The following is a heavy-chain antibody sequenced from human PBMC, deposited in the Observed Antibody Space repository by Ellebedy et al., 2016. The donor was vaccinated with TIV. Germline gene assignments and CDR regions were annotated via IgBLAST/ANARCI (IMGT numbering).Heavy chain of an antibody. Sequence: SETLSLXXTVSGGSINNYYWSWIRQPPGKRLEWIGFIHYSGSTNYNPSLKSRVTISVDRSKTQFSLELSYVTAADTAVYYCASWGDYGGNRHLDYWGQGTLVTVSS. CDR1: GGSINNYY. J-gene: IGHJ4*02. CDR2: IHYSGST. V-gene: IGHV4-59*01. D-gene: IGHD4-23*01. CDR3: ASWGDYGGNRHLDY.